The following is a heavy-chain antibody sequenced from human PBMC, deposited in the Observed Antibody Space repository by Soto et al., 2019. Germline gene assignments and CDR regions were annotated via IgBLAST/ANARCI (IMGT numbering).Heavy chain of an antibody. D-gene: IGHD3-10*01. CDR2: IKQDGSEK. CDR1: VFTFSSYW. V-gene: IGHV3-7*01. J-gene: IGHJ4*02. CDR3: AREKRFGESQGYYFDY. Sequence: GGSLRLSCEASVFTFSSYWMTWVRQAPGKGLEWVANIKQDGSEKNYVASVKGRFSISRDNAKNALYLQMNSLRAEDTAVYYCAREKRFGESQGYYFDYWGQGTLVTVSS.